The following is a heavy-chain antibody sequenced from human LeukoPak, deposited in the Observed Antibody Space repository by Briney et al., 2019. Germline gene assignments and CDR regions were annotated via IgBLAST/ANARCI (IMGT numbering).Heavy chain of an antibody. Sequence: SETLSLTCTVSGGSISSYYWSWIRQPPGKGLEWIGYIYYSGSTNYNPSLKSRVTISVDTSKTQFSLKLSSVTAADTAVYYCASYSSGWYGGMDVWGQGTTVTVSS. J-gene: IGHJ6*02. D-gene: IGHD6-19*01. CDR1: GGSISSYY. V-gene: IGHV4-59*01. CDR2: IYYSGST. CDR3: ASYSSGWYGGMDV.